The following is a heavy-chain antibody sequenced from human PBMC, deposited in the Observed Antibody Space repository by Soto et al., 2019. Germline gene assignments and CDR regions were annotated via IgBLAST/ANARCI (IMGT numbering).Heavy chain of an antibody. CDR3: ARAPMVLTRYGLDV. CDR1: DGSISSSY. V-gene: IGHV4-59*01. J-gene: IGHJ6*02. D-gene: IGHD3-22*01. CDR2: ITCRANT. Sequence: SGTLSLTCTVSDGSISSSYWSWIRQPPGKGLEWVGRITCRANTNYNPSLTSRVSISIDTSKIQFSRKLTSVTAAYTGVYYCARAPMVLTRYGLDVWGQGTPVTVSS.